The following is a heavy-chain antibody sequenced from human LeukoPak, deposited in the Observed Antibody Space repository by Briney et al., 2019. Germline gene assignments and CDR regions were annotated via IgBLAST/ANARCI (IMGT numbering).Heavy chain of an antibody. D-gene: IGHD3-10*01. Sequence: GASVKVSFKASGYTFTAHYMHWVRQAPGQGLEWMGWINPNSGGTNFAQKFQGRVTLTRDTSINTAYMELSGLRSDDTAAYYCARDRRYYYDSGSYFDFDYWGQGTLVTVSS. J-gene: IGHJ4*02. CDR3: ARDRRYYYDSGSYFDFDY. CDR1: GYTFTAHY. CDR2: INPNSGGT. V-gene: IGHV1-2*02.